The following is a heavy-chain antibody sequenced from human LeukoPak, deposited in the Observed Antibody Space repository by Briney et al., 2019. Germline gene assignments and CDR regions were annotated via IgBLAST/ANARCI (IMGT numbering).Heavy chain of an antibody. CDR1: GGSVSSGSYY. V-gene: IGHV4-61*01. CDR2: IYYSGST. Sequence: PSETLSLTCTVSGGSVSSGSYYWSWIRQPPGKGLEWIGYIYYSGSTNYNPSLKSRVTISVDTSKNQFSLKLRSVTAADTAVYYCAREGNTFDAFDIWGQGTMVTVSS. CDR3: AREGNTFDAFDI. J-gene: IGHJ3*02. D-gene: IGHD4-23*01.